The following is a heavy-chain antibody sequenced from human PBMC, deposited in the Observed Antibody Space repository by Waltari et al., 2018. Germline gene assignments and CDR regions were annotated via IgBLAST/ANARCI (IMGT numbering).Heavy chain of an antibody. CDR3: TGGAVTGTDF. D-gene: IGHD6-13*01. CDR1: GFPFRGST. Sequence: EVQVVESGGGLVQPGGSLKLSCATSGFPFRGSTIHWARQTSGKGLEWIGRIRSKPNNYATRYTASVEGRFTISRDDSENTAYLQMSSLMTEDTAVYYCTGGAVTGTDFWGQGTLVTVSS. V-gene: IGHV3-73*01. J-gene: IGHJ4*02. CDR2: IRSKPNNYAT.